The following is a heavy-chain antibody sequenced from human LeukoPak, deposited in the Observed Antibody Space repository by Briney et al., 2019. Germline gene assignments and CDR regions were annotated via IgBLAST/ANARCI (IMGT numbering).Heavy chain of an antibody. CDR2: IYTSGST. V-gene: IGHV4-61*02. CDR1: GGSISSGSYC. CDR3: AKLLYYYDSSQPY. D-gene: IGHD3-22*01. J-gene: IGHJ4*02. Sequence: SQTLSLTCTVSGGSISSGSYCWSWIRQPAWKGLEWIGRIYTSGSTNYNPSLKSRVTISVDTSKNQLSLKLSSVTAADTAVYYCAKLLYYYDSSQPYWGQGTLVTVSS.